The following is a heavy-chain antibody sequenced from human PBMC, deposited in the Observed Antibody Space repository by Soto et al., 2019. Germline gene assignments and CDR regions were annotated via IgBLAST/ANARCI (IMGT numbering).Heavy chain of an antibody. V-gene: IGHV3-23*01. D-gene: IGHD5-12*01. CDR1: EFIFSDYP. CDR2: ITSSGSST. CDR3: AKGVEGYVVSSFDS. J-gene: IGHJ4*02. Sequence: GGSLRLSFAASEFIFSDYPMTCDRQTPGKGLEWVSVITSSGSSTYFADSLKGRITISRDNSKNTLSLQMDSLRVEDTAIYYCAKGVEGYVVSSFDSWGQGALVTVSS.